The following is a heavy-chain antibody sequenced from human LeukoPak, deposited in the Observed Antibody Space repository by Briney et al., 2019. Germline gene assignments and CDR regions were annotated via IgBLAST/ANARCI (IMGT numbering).Heavy chain of an antibody. J-gene: IGHJ4*02. CDR2: LNTDGSST. CDR3: ARGWNYFEY. D-gene: IGHD5-24*01. CDR1: GFTFSSYW. Sequence: GGSLRLSCATSGFTFSSYWMGWVRQAPGEGLLWVSRLNTDGSSTAYADSVKGRFTISRDNAKNTLYLQMNSLRAEDTAVYYCARGWNYFEYWGQGTLVTVSS. V-gene: IGHV3-74*01.